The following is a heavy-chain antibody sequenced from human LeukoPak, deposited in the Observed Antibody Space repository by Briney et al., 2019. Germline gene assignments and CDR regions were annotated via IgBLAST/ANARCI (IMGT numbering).Heavy chain of an antibody. Sequence: SETLSLTCTVSGGSISSGGYSWSWIRQPPGQGLEWIGYIYHSGSTYYNPSLKSRVTISVDRSKNQFSLKLSSVTAADTAVYYCARVLPRRSIDYWGQGTLVTVSS. J-gene: IGHJ4*02. CDR2: IYHSGST. D-gene: IGHD7-27*01. V-gene: IGHV4-30-2*01. CDR1: GGSISSGGYS. CDR3: ARVLPRRSIDY.